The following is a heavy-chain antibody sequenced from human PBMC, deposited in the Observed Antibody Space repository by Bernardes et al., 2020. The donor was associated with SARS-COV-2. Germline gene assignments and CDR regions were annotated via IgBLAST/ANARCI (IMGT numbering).Heavy chain of an antibody. CDR3: ARDLRDSSGYYLFDY. CDR1: GFTFSSYS. D-gene: IGHD3-22*01. Sequence: GGSLRLSCAASGFTFSSYSMNWVRQAPGKGLEWVSYISSSSGTIYYADSVKGRFTISRDNAKNSLYLQMNSLRAEDTAVYYCARDLRDSSGYYLFDYWGQGTLVTVSS. V-gene: IGHV3-48*04. J-gene: IGHJ4*02. CDR2: ISSSSGTI.